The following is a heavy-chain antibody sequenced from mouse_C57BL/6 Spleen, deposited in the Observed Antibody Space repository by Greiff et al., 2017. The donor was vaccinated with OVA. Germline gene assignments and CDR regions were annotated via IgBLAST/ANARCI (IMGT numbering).Heavy chain of an antibody. V-gene: IGHV1-26*01. J-gene: IGHJ3*01. D-gene: IGHD2-4*01. CDR3: ARAVYDYDGFAY. CDR1: GYTFTDYY. Sequence: VQLQQSGPELVKPGASVKISCKASGYTFTDYYMNWVKQSHGKSLEWIGDINPNNGGTSYNQKFKGKATLTVDKSSSTAYMELRSLTSEDSAVYYCARAVYDYDGFAYWGQGTLVTVSA. CDR2: INPNNGGT.